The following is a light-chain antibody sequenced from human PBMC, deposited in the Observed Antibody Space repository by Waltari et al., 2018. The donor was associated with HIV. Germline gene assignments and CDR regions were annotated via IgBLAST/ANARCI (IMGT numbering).Light chain of an antibody. CDR2: AAS. CDR1: QKVTIK. CDR3: QQDDTWPLT. V-gene: IGKV3D-15*01. Sequence: ETVMTQSPATLSVSPGERATVSCRASQKVTIKLAWYQHKPGQAPRLLIYAASTRAPGIPASFSGSGSGTEFTLTISSLQSEDVAVYYCQQDDTWPLTFGGGTKVEI. J-gene: IGKJ4*01.